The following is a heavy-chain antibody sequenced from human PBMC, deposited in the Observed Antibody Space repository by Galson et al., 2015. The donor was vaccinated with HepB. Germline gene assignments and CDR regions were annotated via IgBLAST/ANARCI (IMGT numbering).Heavy chain of an antibody. D-gene: IGHD4-17*01. V-gene: IGHV3-33*08. CDR2: IWYDGSNK. Sequence: SLRLSCAASGFTFSSYGMHWVRQAPGKGLEWVAVIWYDGSNKYYADSVKGRFTISRDNSKNTLYLQMNSLRAEDTAVYYCARDPAYGHTPLDYWGQGTLVTVSS. CDR1: GFTFSSYG. J-gene: IGHJ4*02. CDR3: ARDPAYGHTPLDY.